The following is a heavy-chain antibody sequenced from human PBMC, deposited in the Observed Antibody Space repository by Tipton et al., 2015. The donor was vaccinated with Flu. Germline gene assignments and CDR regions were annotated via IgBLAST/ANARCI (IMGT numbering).Heavy chain of an antibody. D-gene: IGHD3-22*01. CDR1: GGTFSSYA. V-gene: IGHV1-69*01. CDR2: IIPIFGTA. Sequence: QMQLVQSGAEVKKPGSSVKVSCKASGGTFSSYAISWVRQAPGQGLEWMGGIIPIFGTANYAQKFQGRVTITADESTSTAYMELSSLRSEDTAVYYCARDKDYYDSSGSSLDYWGQGTLVTVSS. CDR3: ARDKDYYDSSGSSLDY. J-gene: IGHJ4*02.